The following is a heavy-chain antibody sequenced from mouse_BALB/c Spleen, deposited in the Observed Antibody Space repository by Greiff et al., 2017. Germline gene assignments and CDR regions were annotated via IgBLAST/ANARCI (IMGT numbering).Heavy chain of an antibody. Sequence: EVKLVESGGDLVKPGGSLKLSCAASGFTFSSYGMSWVRQTPDKRLEWVATISSGGSYTYYPDSVKGRFTISRDNAKNTLYLQMSSLKSEDTAMYYCARQRDYDEFAYWGQGTLVTVSA. D-gene: IGHD2-4*01. CDR2: ISSGGSYT. CDR1: GFTFSSYG. V-gene: IGHV5-6*01. CDR3: ARQRDYDEFAY. J-gene: IGHJ3*01.